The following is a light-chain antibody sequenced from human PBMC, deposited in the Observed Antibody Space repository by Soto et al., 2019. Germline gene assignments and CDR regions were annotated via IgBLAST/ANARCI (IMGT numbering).Light chain of an antibody. Sequence: QSVLTQPPSVSGAPGQRVTISCTGSSSNIGAGYDVHWYQQLPGTAPKLLIYDSNNRPSGVPDRFSGSKSGTSASLAITGLHGEDEADYYCQSYDSSLSAYVFGTGTKVTVL. CDR2: DSN. J-gene: IGLJ1*01. CDR1: SSNIGAGYD. CDR3: QSYDSSLSAYV. V-gene: IGLV1-40*01.